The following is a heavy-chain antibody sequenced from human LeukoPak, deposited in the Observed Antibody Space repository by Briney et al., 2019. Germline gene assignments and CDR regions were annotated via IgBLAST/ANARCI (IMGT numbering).Heavy chain of an antibody. D-gene: IGHD3-10*01. Sequence: ASVKVSCKASGYTFTKSYIHWVRQAPGQRLEWMGLINPGGDNTKYAQNFQGRVTMTSDTSARTVYMELSSLRSEDTAVYYCATVAPSLLWFGELLPNWGQGTLVTVSS. CDR2: INPGGDNT. CDR3: ATVAPSLLWFGELLPN. V-gene: IGHV1-46*01. CDR1: GYTFTKSY. J-gene: IGHJ4*02.